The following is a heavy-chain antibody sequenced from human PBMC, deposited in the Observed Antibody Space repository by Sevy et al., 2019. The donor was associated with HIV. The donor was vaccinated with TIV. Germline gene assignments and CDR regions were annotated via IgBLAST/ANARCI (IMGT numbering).Heavy chain of an antibody. CDR1: GGSISSYY. Sequence: SETLSLTCTVSGGSISSYYWSWIRQPPGKGLEWLGYIYYSGSTNYNPSLKSRVTISVDTSNNQFSLKLSSVTAADTAVYYCARRGEFLDYWGQGTLVTVSS. CDR2: IYYSGST. D-gene: IGHD3-16*01. J-gene: IGHJ4*02. CDR3: ARRGEFLDY. V-gene: IGHV4-59*08.